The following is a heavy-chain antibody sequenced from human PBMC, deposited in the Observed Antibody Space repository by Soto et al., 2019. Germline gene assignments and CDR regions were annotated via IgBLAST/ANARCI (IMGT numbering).Heavy chain of an antibody. CDR1: GYNFARSS. V-gene: IGHV5-51*01. Sequence: EVQLVESGAVVKKPGESLKISCQTCGYNFARSSIGWVRQMPGKGLEWMGIIYPASSEITYSPSFQGQVTISADMSISTAYLQWSSLKASDTAIYYCAPYYNYGKTWGQGTLVTVSS. J-gene: IGHJ4*02. CDR3: APYYNYGKT. D-gene: IGHD1-26*01. CDR2: IYPASSEI.